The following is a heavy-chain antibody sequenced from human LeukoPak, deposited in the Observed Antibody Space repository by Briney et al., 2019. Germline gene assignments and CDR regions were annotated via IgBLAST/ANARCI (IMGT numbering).Heavy chain of an antibody. CDR3: ARDLYDSGAYSSPIDY. CDR2: ISSSSSYI. V-gene: IGHV3-21*01. J-gene: IGHJ4*02. CDR1: GFTLSSHS. Sequence: PGGSLRLSCAAYGFTLSSHSMNWVRQAPGKGLEWVSSISSSSSYIHSAESVKGRFTISRDNAKNSLYLQMNSLRAEDTAVYYCARDLYDSGAYSSPIDYWGQGTLVTVSS. D-gene: IGHD3-22*01.